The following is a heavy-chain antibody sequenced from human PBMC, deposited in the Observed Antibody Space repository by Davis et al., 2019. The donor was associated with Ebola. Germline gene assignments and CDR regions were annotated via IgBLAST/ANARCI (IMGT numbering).Heavy chain of an antibody. Sequence: GESLKISCAASGFTSSSYGMHWVRQAPGKGLEWVAVISYDGSNKYYADSVKGRFTISRDNSKNTLYLQMNSLRAEDTAVYYCARPRVYGMDVWGQGTTVTVSS. J-gene: IGHJ6*02. CDR3: ARPRVYGMDV. V-gene: IGHV3-30*03. CDR1: GFTSSSYG. CDR2: ISYDGSNK.